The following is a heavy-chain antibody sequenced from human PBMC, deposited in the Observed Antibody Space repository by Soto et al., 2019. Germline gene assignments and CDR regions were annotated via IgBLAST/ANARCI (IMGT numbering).Heavy chain of an antibody. CDR1: GFSFSYFA. CDR2: ISGSGGNT. J-gene: IGHJ5*02. Sequence: EVQLLESGGSLVHPGGSLRLSCAASGFSFSYFAMSWVRQAPGKGLEWVAAISGSGGNTYYADSVKGRFTISRDNSKNTLFLQMNSLRDEDTAVYYCAKARGGSGWSTLDRWGQGTLVTVSS. D-gene: IGHD6-19*01. V-gene: IGHV3-23*01. CDR3: AKARGGSGWSTLDR.